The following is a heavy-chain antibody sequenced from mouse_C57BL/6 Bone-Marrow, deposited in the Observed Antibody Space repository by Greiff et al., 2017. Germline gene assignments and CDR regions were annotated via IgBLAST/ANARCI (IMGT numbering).Heavy chain of an antibody. CDR3: ARQLRYYWDFCG. CDR1: GYTFTSYW. Sequence: VQLQQPGAELVKPGASVKVSCKASGYTFTSYWMHWVKQRPGQGLEWIGRIRPSDSDTNYNQKFKGKATLTVDKSSSTAYMQLSSLTSEDSAVYYCARQLRYYWDFCGWGTGTTVTVSS. D-gene: IGHD3-2*02. CDR2: IRPSDSDT. J-gene: IGHJ1*03. V-gene: IGHV1-74*01.